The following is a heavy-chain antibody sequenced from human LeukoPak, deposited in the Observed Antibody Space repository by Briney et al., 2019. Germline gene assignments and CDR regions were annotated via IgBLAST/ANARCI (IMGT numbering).Heavy chain of an antibody. CDR1: GFTFSSYG. J-gene: IGHJ6*03. V-gene: IGHV3-30*02. CDR2: IRYDGSNK. D-gene: IGHD5-18*01. Sequence: PWGSLRLSCAASGFTFSSYGMHWVRQAPGKGLEWVAFIRYDGSNKYYADSVKGRFTISRDNSKNTLYLQMNSLRAEDTAVYYCAKDRGGSGGSRIQLWFSPQDYYYYMDVWGKGTTVTISS. CDR3: AKDRGGSGGSRIQLWFSPQDYYYYMDV.